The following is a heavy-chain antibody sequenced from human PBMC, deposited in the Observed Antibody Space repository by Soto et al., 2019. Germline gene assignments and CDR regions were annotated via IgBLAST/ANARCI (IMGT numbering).Heavy chain of an antibody. J-gene: IGHJ6*02. Sequence: EVHLVESGGGLAQPGGSLRLSCAASGFTFSAFEMNWVRQAPGKGLEWLSYIYNSGSTMTYADSVKGRFAISRDNAKNSLYLQMYSLRAEDTAVYYCARESGGTGLDVWGQGTTVTVSS. CDR2: IYNSGSTM. V-gene: IGHV3-48*03. CDR3: ARESGGTGLDV. CDR1: GFTFSAFE. D-gene: IGHD1-1*01.